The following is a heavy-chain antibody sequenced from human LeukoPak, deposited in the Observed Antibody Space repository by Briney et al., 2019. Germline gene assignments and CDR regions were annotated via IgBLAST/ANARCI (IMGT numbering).Heavy chain of an antibody. CDR1: GYTFTSYD. D-gene: IGHD5-18*01. CDR2: MNPNSGNT. Sequence: ASVKVSCKASGYTFTSYDINWVRQATGQGLEWMGWMNPNSGNTGYAQKFQGRVTMTRNTSISTAYMELSSLRSEDTAVYYCARAAWGVQLWFNWFDPWGQGTLVTVSS. V-gene: IGHV1-8*01. J-gene: IGHJ5*02. CDR3: ARAAWGVQLWFNWFDP.